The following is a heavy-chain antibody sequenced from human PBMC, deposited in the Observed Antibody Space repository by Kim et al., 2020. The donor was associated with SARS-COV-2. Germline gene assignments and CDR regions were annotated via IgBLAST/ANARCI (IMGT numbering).Heavy chain of an antibody. Sequence: KLQGRVTMTTDTSTSTAYMELRSLRSDDTAVYYCARDKLRFLEWFDAFDIWGQGTMVTVSS. D-gene: IGHD3-3*01. CDR3: ARDKLRFLEWFDAFDI. V-gene: IGHV1-18*01. J-gene: IGHJ3*02.